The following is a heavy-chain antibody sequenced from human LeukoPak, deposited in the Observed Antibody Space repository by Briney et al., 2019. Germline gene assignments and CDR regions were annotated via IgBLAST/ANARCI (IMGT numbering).Heavy chain of an antibody. CDR3: ARDGVKYSSGWYFDY. D-gene: IGHD6-19*01. CDR2: INPSGGST. Sequence: ASVKVSCKASGYTFTSYYMHWVRQAPGQGLEWMGIINPSGGSTSYAQKFQGRVTMTRDMSTSTVYMELSSLRSEDTAVYYCARDGVKYSSGWYFDYWGQGTLVTVSS. V-gene: IGHV1-46*01. J-gene: IGHJ4*02. CDR1: GYTFTSYY.